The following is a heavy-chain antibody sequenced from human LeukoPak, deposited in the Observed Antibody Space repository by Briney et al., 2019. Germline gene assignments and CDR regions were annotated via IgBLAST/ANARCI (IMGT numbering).Heavy chain of an antibody. CDR1: GGSISSYY. D-gene: IGHD1-14*01. V-gene: IGHV4-59*01. J-gene: IGHJ4*01. CDR3: AYNRNFALDN. Sequence: SETLSLTCTVSGGSISSYYWSWIRQPPGKGLEWIGYIYYSGSTNYNPSLKSRVTISVDTSKNQFSLKLSSVTAADTAVYFCAYNRNFALDNWGQGTLVTVSS. CDR2: IYYSGST.